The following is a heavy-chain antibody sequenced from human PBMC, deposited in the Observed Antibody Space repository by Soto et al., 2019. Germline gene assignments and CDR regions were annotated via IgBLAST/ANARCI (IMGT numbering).Heavy chain of an antibody. CDR3: ARGDYYSGYTDS. Sequence: QVQLQESGPGLVKPSQTLSLTCTVSGGSISSAHYYWSWIRQPPGKGLEWIGYIYFSGSTYNNPSLKSRVTISVDTSKNRFSLKLSSVTAADTAVYYCARGDYYSGYTDSCGQGTLVTVSS. CDR1: GGSISSAHYY. V-gene: IGHV4-30-4*01. D-gene: IGHD5-12*01. CDR2: IYFSGST. J-gene: IGHJ4*02.